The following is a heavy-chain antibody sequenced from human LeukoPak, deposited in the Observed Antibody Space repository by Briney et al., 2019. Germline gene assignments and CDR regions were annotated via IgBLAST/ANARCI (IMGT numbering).Heavy chain of an antibody. CDR3: AKGTYDSSGYPEPFDY. CDR2: ISGSGGST. D-gene: IGHD3-22*01. Sequence: GGSLRLSCAASGFTISSYAMSWVRQAPGKGLEWVSAISGSGGSTYYADSVKGRFTISRDNSKNTLYLQMNSLRAEDTAVYYCAKGTYDSSGYPEPFDYWGQGTLVTVSS. V-gene: IGHV3-23*01. J-gene: IGHJ4*02. CDR1: GFTISSYA.